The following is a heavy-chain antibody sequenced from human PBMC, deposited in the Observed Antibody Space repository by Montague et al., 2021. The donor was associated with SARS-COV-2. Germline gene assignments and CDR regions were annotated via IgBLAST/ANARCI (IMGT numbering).Heavy chain of an antibody. Sequence: SETRSLTCTVSGGSIRSYYWSWIRQTPGKGLEWIGYIYYDGSTNYNPSLKSRVTMSVDSSKNQFSLGLSSVTAADTAVYYCARYGSYFEHWGQGTLVTVSS. CDR2: IYYDGST. V-gene: IGHV4-59*03. J-gene: IGHJ4*02. CDR1: GGSIRSYY. D-gene: IGHD1-26*01. CDR3: ARYGSYFEH.